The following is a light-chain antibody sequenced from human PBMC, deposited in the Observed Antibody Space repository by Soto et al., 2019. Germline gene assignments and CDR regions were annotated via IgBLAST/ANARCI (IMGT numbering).Light chain of an antibody. CDR1: SSDVGVYNY. V-gene: IGLV2-11*01. CDR3: CSYAGSYTFV. CDR2: DVS. Sequence: QSVLTQPRSVSGSPGQSVTISCTGTSSDVGVYNYFSWYQQYPGKAPKIMIYDVSKRPSGVPDRFSGSKSDNTASLTISGLQAEDEADYYCCSYAGSYTFVFGIGTKVTVL. J-gene: IGLJ1*01.